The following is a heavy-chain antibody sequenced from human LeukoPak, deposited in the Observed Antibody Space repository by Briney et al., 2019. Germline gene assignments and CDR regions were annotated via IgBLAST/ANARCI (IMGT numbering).Heavy chain of an antibody. J-gene: IGHJ3*02. CDR3: AREVDDFWSGYYNNAFDI. V-gene: IGHV1-8*01. D-gene: IGHD3-3*01. CDR2: MNPNSGNT. Sequence: GASVKVSCKASGYTFTSYDINWVRQATGQGLEWMGWMNPNSGNTGYAQKFQGRVTMTRNTSISTAYMELSSLRSEDTAVYYCAREVDDFWSGYYNNAFDIWGQGTMVTVSS. CDR1: GYTFTSYD.